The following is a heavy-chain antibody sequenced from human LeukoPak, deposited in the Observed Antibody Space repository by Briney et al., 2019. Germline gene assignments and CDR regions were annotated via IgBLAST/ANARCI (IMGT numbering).Heavy chain of an antibody. V-gene: IGHV3-23*01. Sequence: VGSLRLSCAASGFTFSSYAMSCVRQAPGKGLEWVSAISVSVGSTYYADSVKGRFTISRDNSKNRLYVQINSLKAEDTAVYYCAKGGGTPSDYWGQGTLVTVSS. J-gene: IGHJ4*02. D-gene: IGHD1/OR15-1a*01. CDR1: GFTFSSYA. CDR2: ISVSVGST. CDR3: AKGGGTPSDY.